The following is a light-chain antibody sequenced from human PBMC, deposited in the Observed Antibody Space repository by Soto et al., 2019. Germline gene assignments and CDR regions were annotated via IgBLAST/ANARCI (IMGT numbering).Light chain of an antibody. CDR1: QSVSSSS. V-gene: IGKV3-20*01. CDR2: DAS. CDR3: QQYGGSPRT. J-gene: IGKJ1*01. Sequence: VFTHSASTFSLSPGTRAPLSCRASQSVSSSSFAWYQQKRGQAPRLLIHDASSRATGIPDRFSGSGSGTDFTLTISRLEPEDFAVYYCQQYGGSPRTFGQGTKVDI.